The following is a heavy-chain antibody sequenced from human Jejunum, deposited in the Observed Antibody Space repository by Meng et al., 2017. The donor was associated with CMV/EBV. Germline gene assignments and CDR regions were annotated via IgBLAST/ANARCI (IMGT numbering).Heavy chain of an antibody. V-gene: IGHV4-59*01. D-gene: IGHD3-3*01. CDR1: GGSISSYY. CDR2: IHYSEST. J-gene: IGHJ4*02. Sequence: GSGGSISSYYWSWVRQSPGKGLEWLGYIHYSESTKYNPSLESRVTMSLDRSRNQFSLRLSSVTAADTAVYFCVRGVSPTEWPLEKWGQGTLVTVSS. CDR3: VRGVSPTEWPLEK.